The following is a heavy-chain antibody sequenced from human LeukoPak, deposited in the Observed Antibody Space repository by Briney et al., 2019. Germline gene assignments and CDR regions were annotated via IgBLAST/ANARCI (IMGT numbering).Heavy chain of an antibody. CDR1: GGSISSSSYY. Sequence: SETLSLTCTVSGGSISSSSYYWGWIRQPPGKGLEWIGSIYYSGSTYYNPSLKSRVTISVDTSKNQFSLKLSSVTAADTAVYYCARVDYYGSGSYYNHFDYWGQGTLATVSS. V-gene: IGHV4-39*07. CDR3: ARVDYYGSGSYYNHFDY. J-gene: IGHJ4*02. D-gene: IGHD3-10*01. CDR2: IYYSGST.